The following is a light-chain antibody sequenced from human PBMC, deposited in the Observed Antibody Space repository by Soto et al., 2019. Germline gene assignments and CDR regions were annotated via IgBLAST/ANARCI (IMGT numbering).Light chain of an antibody. CDR2: VNTDDSH. Sequence: QSVLTQSPSASASLGASVKLTCTLSSGHSSYAIAWHQQQPEKGPRYLMKVNTDDSHSKGDGIPDRFSGSSSGAERYLIISSLQSEDDADYYCQTWGTGIHVVFGGGTKVTVL. J-gene: IGLJ2*01. V-gene: IGLV4-69*01. CDR1: SGHSSYA. CDR3: QTWGTGIHVV.